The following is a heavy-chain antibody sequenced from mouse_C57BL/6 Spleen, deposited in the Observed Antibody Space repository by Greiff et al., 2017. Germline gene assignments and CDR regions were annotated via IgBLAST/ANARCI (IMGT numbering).Heavy chain of an antibody. CDR2: ISSGGSYT. CDR1: GFTFSSYG. CDR3: GRQGGYYFDY. Sequence: VLLVESGGDLVKPGGSLKLSCAASGFTFSSYGMSWVRQTPDKRLEWVATISSGGSYTYYPDSVKGRFTISRDNAKNTLYLQMSSLKSEDTAMYYCGRQGGYYFDYWGQGTTLTVSS. J-gene: IGHJ2*01. V-gene: IGHV5-6*01.